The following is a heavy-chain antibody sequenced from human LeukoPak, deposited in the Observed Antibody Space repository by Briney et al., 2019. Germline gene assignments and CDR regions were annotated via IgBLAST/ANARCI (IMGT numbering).Heavy chain of an antibody. Sequence: SVKVSCKASGGTFSSYAISWVRQAPGQGLEWMGRIIPILGIANYAQKFQGRVTITADKSTSTAYMELSSLRSEDTAVYYCASPGTTYAFDYWGQGTLVAVSS. V-gene: IGHV1-69*04. D-gene: IGHD4-11*01. CDR3: ASPGTTYAFDY. CDR2: IIPILGIA. CDR1: GGTFSSYA. J-gene: IGHJ4*02.